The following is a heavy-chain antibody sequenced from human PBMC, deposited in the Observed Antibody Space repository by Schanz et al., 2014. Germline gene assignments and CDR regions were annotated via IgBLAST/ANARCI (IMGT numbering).Heavy chain of an antibody. Sequence: QVQLVQSGAEVKKPGASVKVSCKASGYTFTGHHMHWVRQAPGQGLEWMGWINPNSGDRNYAQKFQGRVTMTRDTSISTAYMELSRLRSDDTAVYYCARDRRLQRQSGWDYWGQGTLVTVSS. V-gene: IGHV1-2*02. CDR3: ARDRRLQRQSGWDY. CDR1: GYTFTGHH. CDR2: INPNSGDR. J-gene: IGHJ4*02. D-gene: IGHD3-10*01.